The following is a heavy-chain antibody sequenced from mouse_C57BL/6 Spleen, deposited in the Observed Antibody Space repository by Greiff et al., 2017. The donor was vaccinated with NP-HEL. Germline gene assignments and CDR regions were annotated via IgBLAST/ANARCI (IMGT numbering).Heavy chain of an antibody. CDR1: GFSLTSYG. Sequence: QVQLKESGPGLVQPSQSLSITCTVSGFSLTSYGVHWVRQSPGKGLEWLGVIWSGGSTDYNVAFISRLSISKDNSKSQVFFKMNSLQADDTAIYSCARKGFYYGSSYGWYFDVWGTGTTVTVSS. D-gene: IGHD1-1*01. CDR2: IWSGGST. J-gene: IGHJ1*03. V-gene: IGHV2-2*01. CDR3: ARKGFYYGSSYGWYFDV.